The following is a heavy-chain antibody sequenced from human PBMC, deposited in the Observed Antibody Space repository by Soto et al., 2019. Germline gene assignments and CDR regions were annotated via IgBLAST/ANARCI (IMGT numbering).Heavy chain of an antibody. CDR1: GYTFTSYG. CDR2: ISAYNGNT. CDR3: ARGRDSSSWYYEGSHFDY. V-gene: IGHV1-18*01. D-gene: IGHD6-13*01. Sequence: GASVKVSCKASGYTFTSYGIIWVRQAPGQGLEWMGWISAYNGNTNYAQKLQGRVTMTTDTSTSTAYMELRSLRSDDTAVYYCARGRDSSSWYYEGSHFDYWGQGTLVTVSS. J-gene: IGHJ4*02.